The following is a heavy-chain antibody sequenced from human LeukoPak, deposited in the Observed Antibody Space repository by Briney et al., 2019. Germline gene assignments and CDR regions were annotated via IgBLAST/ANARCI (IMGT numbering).Heavy chain of an antibody. CDR1: GGSFSGYY. J-gene: IGHJ3*02. V-gene: IGHV4-34*01. Sequence: SETLSLTCAVYGGSFSGYYWSWIRQPPGKGLEWIGEINHSGSTNYNPSLKSRVTISVDTSKNQFSLKLSSVTAADTAVYYCASTGYSSGHDAFDILGQGTMVTVSS. CDR2: INHSGST. CDR3: ASTGYSSGHDAFDI. D-gene: IGHD6-19*01.